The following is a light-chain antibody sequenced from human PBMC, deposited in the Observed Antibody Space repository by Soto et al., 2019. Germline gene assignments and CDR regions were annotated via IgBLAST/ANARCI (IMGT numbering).Light chain of an antibody. J-gene: IGKJ4*01. Sequence: EIVLTQSPGTLSLSPGERATLSCRASQSVSSSCLAWYQQKPGQAPRLLIYGASSRATGIPDRFSGSGSGTDLTLTISRLEAEDFAVCYCQHDGSSPMLTFGGGTKVEIK. V-gene: IGKV3-20*01. CDR1: QSVSSSC. CDR3: QHDGSSPMLT. CDR2: GAS.